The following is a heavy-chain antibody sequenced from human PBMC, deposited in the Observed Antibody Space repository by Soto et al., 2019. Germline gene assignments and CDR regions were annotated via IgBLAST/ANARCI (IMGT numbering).Heavy chain of an antibody. CDR1: GFTFSSYE. Sequence: GGSLRLSCVAAGFTFSSYEMNWVRLAPEKGLEWVSYISGSGTTIYYADSVKGRFTISRDNARNSLFLQMNSLRAEDTAFYYCAREREDAFDIWGQGTMVTVSS. CDR2: ISGSGTTI. V-gene: IGHV3-48*03. CDR3: AREREDAFDI. J-gene: IGHJ3*02. D-gene: IGHD1-26*01.